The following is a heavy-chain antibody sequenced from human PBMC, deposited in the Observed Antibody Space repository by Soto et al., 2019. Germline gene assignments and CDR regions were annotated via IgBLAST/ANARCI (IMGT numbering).Heavy chain of an antibody. D-gene: IGHD3-22*01. CDR2: ISYDGSNK. V-gene: IGHV3-30-3*01. CDR1: GFTFSSYA. Sequence: GGSLRLSCAASGFTFSSYAMHWVRQAPGKGLEWVALISYDGSNKYYADSVKGRFTISRDNSKNTLYLQMNSLRTEDTAVYYCARAAQIYYYDSSGYSSFDYWGQGTLLTVSS. J-gene: IGHJ4*02. CDR3: ARAAQIYYYDSSGYSSFDY.